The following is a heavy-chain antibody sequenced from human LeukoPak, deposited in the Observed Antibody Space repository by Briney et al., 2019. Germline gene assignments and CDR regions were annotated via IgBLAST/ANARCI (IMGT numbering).Heavy chain of an antibody. Sequence: SETLPLTCTVSVGSISSYYWSWIRQPPAKERGWIWYIYATGSTNYNPCLESLVTISVDTSKNQFSLNVRSVTAADTSVYYCARHGSVRSPLGPWGQGTLVTVSS. V-gene: IGHV4-4*09. J-gene: IGHJ5*02. D-gene: IGHD3-10*01. CDR1: VGSISSYY. CDR2: IYATGST. CDR3: ARHGSVRSPLGP.